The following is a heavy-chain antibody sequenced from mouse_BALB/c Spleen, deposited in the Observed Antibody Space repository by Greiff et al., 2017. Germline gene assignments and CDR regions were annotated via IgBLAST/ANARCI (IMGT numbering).Heavy chain of an antibody. D-gene: IGHD3-3*01. CDR3: ARRRRDEGFDY. CDR2: IDPSDSYT. CDR1: GYTFTSYW. V-gene: IGHV1-69*02. Sequence: QVQLQQPGAELVKPGASVKLSCKASGYTFTSYWMHWVKQRPGQGLEWIGEIDPSDSYTNYNQKFKGKATLTVDKSSSTAYMQLSSLTSEDSAVYYCARRRRDEGFDYWGQGTTLTVSS. J-gene: IGHJ2*01.